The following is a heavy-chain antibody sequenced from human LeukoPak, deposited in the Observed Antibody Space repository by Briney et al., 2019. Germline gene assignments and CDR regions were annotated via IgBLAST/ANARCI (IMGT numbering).Heavy chain of an antibody. Sequence: GESLKISCKGSGYSFTNYWIGWVRQMPGQGLEWMGIIYPGDSVTIYSPSFQGQVTISVDKSISTAYLQWNSLKASDTAMYYCARGGSSYALDYWGQGTLVTVSS. J-gene: IGHJ4*02. CDR1: GYSFTNYW. CDR3: ARGGSSYALDY. CDR2: IYPGDSVT. D-gene: IGHD5-18*01. V-gene: IGHV5-51*01.